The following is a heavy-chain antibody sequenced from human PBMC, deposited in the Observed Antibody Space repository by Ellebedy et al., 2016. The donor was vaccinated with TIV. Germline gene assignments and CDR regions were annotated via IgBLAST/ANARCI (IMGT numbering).Heavy chain of an antibody. Sequence: PGGSLRLSCAASGFTFTSYSMNWVRQAPGKGLEWVSSISSTGYYIYYADSVKGRFTISRDDASNSLFLQMNSLRADDTAVYYCARSGEHDPWGQGTLVTVS. CDR3: ARSGEHDP. J-gene: IGHJ5*02. V-gene: IGHV3-21*01. CDR2: ISSTGYYI. D-gene: IGHD1-26*01. CDR1: GFTFTSYS.